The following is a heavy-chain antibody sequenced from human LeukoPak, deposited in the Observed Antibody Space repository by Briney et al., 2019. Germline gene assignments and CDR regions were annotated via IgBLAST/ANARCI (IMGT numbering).Heavy chain of an antibody. D-gene: IGHD2-15*01. CDR3: ARVRKSGSSSDWFDP. V-gene: IGHV4-30-4*08. CDR2: IYYSGST. Sequence: SETLSLTCTVSGGSISSGDYYWSWIRQPPGKGLEWIGYIYYSGSTYYNPSLKSRVTISVDTSKNQFSLKLSSVTAADTAVYYCARVRKSGSSSDWFDPWGQGTLVTVSS. CDR1: GGSISSGDYY. J-gene: IGHJ5*02.